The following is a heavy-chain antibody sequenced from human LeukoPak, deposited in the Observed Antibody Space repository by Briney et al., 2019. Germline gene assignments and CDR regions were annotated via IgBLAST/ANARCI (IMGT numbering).Heavy chain of an antibody. CDR3: ARGMGKY. Sequence: PGGSLRLSCAASGFTFSSYGMHWVRQAPGKGLEWVSVIYSGGSTYYADSVKGRFTISRDNSKNTLYLQMNSLRAEDTAVYYCARGMGKYWGQGTLVTVSS. V-gene: IGHV3-66*01. CDR2: IYSGGST. D-gene: IGHD7-27*01. J-gene: IGHJ4*02. CDR1: GFTFSSYG.